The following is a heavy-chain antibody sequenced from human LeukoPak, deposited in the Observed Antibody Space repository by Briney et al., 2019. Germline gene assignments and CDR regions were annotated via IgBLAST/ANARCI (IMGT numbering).Heavy chain of an antibody. D-gene: IGHD6-6*01. CDR2: INPNSSGT. Sequence: ASVKVSCKASGYTFTGYYMHWVRQAPGQGLEWMGWINPNSSGTNYAQKFQGRVTMTRDTSISTAYMELSRLRSDDTAVYYCARSIYSSSSALGYWGQGTLVTVSS. CDR3: ARSIYSSSSALGY. V-gene: IGHV1-2*02. J-gene: IGHJ4*02. CDR1: GYTFTGYY.